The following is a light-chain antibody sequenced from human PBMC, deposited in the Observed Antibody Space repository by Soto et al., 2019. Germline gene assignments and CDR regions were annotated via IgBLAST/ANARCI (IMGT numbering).Light chain of an antibody. Sequence: ETVLTQSPGTLSLSPGERATLSCRASQSVSSSYLAWYQQKPGQAPRLLIYGASSRATGIPDRFSGSGSGTDFTLTISRLEPEDFAVYYCQQYGSSPYTVGQGTKLEIK. V-gene: IGKV3-20*01. CDR3: QQYGSSPYT. CDR1: QSVSSSY. CDR2: GAS. J-gene: IGKJ2*01.